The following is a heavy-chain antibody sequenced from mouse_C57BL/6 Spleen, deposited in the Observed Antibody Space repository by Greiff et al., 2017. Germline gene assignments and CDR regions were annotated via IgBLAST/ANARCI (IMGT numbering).Heavy chain of an antibody. CDR3: ARRSETGGLYFDY. Sequence: EVQLQQSVAELVRPGASVKLSCTASGFNIKNTYMHWVKQRPEQGLEWIGRIDPANGNTTYAPKFKGKATITADTSSNTAYMQLSSLTSEDTAIYYCARRSETGGLYFDYWGQGTTLTVSS. CDR2: IDPANGNT. V-gene: IGHV14-3*01. CDR1: GFNIKNTY. J-gene: IGHJ2*01.